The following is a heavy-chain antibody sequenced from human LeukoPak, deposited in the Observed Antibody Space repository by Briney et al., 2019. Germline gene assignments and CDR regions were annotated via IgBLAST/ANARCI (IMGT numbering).Heavy chain of an antibody. D-gene: IGHD3-10*01. CDR3: ARGQKVRGVILYYFDY. J-gene: IGHJ4*02. CDR1: GFTFSSYD. V-gene: IGHV3-13*01. CDR2: IGTAGDT. Sequence: GGSLRLSCAASGFTFSSYDMHWVRQATGKGLEWVSAIGTAGDTYYPGSVKGRFTISRENAKNSLYLQMNSLRAGDTAVYYCARGQKVRGVILYYFDYWSQGTLVTVSS.